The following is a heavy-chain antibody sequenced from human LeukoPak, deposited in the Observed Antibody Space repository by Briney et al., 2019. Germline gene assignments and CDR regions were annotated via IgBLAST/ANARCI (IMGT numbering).Heavy chain of an antibody. CDR1: GGSINSGGDY. CDR3: AREYYYDGDYFDY. V-gene: IGHV4-31*03. D-gene: IGHD3-22*01. J-gene: IGHJ4*02. Sequence: SETLSLTCTVSGGSINSGGDYWSWIRQYSGKGLEWIWYIYYSGSTYYNPSFKNRVTISIDTSKNQFSLKLSSVTAADTAVYYCAREYYYDGDYFDYWGQGTLVTVSS. CDR2: IYYSGST.